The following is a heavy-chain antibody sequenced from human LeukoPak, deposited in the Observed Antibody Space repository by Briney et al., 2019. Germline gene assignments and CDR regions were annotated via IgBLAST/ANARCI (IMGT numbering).Heavy chain of an antibody. Sequence: SSETLSLTCTVSGVSISSSIYYWAWIRQPPGKGLEWIGNIYYGGSTYYNRSLKSRVTVSVDTSMKQFSLKLSSVTAADTAVYYCARHPGSNPNWFDPWGQGILVTVSS. CDR1: GVSISSSIYY. J-gene: IGHJ5*02. D-gene: IGHD3-10*01. V-gene: IGHV4-39*01. CDR3: ARHPGSNPNWFDP. CDR2: IYYGGST.